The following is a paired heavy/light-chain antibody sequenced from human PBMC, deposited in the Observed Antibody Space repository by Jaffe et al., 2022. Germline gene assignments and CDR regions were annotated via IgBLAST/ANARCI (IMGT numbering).Light chain of an antibody. Sequence: DIQMTQSPSSLSASVGDRVTITCQASQDIDNYLNWYQQKPGKAPNLLIYDASNLETGVPSRFRGSGSGTDFTLTISSLQPEDFATYYCQQYYHLPITFGQGTRLDIK. CDR1: QDIDNY. CDR3: QQYYHLPIT. V-gene: IGKV1-33*01. J-gene: IGKJ5*01. CDR2: DAS.
Heavy chain of an antibody. D-gene: IGHD2-15*01. J-gene: IGHJ1*01. Sequence: QVQLVQSGAEVKKPGSSVRISCKASGGALSSHGITWVRQAPGQGLEWLGGIIPVDGTINRAQMLQGRVAITVDESTNTAYMELSSLRSEDTAIYYCIKAGKYCNRGKCFSAYFQHWGQGTLVTVSS. CDR3: IKAGKYCNRGKCFSAYFQH. CDR1: GGALSSHG. CDR2: IIPVDGTI. V-gene: IGHV1-69*01.